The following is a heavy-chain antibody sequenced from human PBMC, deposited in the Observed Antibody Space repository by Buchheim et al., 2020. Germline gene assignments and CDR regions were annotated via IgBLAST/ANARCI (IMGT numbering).Heavy chain of an antibody. Sequence: QLQLQESGPGLLKPSETLSLTCTVSGGSISSSSYYWGWIRQPPGKGLEWIGSVYYSGSTYYSPSLKSRVTTSVDTSKNQFSLKLSSVTAADTAVYYCASAHMLQGSHFDYWGLGTL. CDR1: GGSISSSSYY. CDR2: VYYSGST. J-gene: IGHJ4*02. D-gene: IGHD3-16*01. V-gene: IGHV4-39*01. CDR3: ASAHMLQGSHFDY.